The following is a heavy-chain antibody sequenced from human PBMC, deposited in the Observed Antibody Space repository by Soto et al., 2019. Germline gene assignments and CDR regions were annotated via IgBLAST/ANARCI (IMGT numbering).Heavy chain of an antibody. J-gene: IGHJ5*02. V-gene: IGHV3-21*01. D-gene: IGHD6-13*01. CDR3: TRDASRDSSARGWFDP. Sequence: GGSLRLSCAASGFTFRSFTMNWVRQAPGKGLELVSTISSNSAYIYYTDALRGRFTISRDNAKNSLHLQMNSLRAEDTAVYYCTRDASRDSSARGWFDPWGPGTLVTVSS. CDR2: ISSNSAYI. CDR1: GFTFRSFT.